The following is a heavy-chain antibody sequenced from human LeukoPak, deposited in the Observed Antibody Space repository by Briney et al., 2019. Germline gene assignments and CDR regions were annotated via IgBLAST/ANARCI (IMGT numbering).Heavy chain of an antibody. J-gene: IGHJ4*02. Sequence: PGGSLRLSCAASGFTFSSYSMNWVRQAPGKGLEWVSSISSSSSYIYYADSVKGRFTISRDNAKNSLYLQMNSLRAEDTAVYYCARGLGEGDYAYLTDYWGQGTLVTVSS. V-gene: IGHV3-21*01. CDR1: GFTFSSYS. CDR3: ARGLGEGDYAYLTDY. CDR2: ISSSSSYI. D-gene: IGHD4-17*01.